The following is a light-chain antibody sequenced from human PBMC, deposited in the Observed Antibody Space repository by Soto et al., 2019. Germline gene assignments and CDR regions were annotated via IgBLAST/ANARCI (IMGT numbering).Light chain of an antibody. V-gene: IGLV2-14*03. Sequence: QSALTQPASVSGSPGQSITISCTGTSSDIGSYQYVSWYQQQPGKAPKLMIYNISNRPSGVSNRFSGSKSGNTASLTISGLQPEDEADYHCRSYSSSNTVVIFGGGTKVTVL. CDR2: NIS. CDR1: SSDIGSYQY. J-gene: IGLJ2*01. CDR3: RSYSSSNTVVI.